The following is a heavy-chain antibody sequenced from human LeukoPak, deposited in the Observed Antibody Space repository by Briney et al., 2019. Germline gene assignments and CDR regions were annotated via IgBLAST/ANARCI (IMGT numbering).Heavy chain of an antibody. D-gene: IGHD6-6*01. V-gene: IGHV3-20*04. Sequence: GGSLRLSCAASGFTFDDYGMSWVRQAPGKGLEWVSGINWNGGSTGYADSVKGRFTISRDNSKNTLFLQMNSLRVEDTAIYYCAKTLEFGTSSPWLDPWGQGTLVTVSS. CDR2: INWNGGST. J-gene: IGHJ5*02. CDR1: GFTFDDYG. CDR3: AKTLEFGTSSPWLDP.